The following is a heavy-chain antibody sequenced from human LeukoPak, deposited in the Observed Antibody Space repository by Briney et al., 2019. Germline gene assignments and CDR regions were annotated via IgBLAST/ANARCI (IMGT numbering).Heavy chain of an antibody. Sequence: PSETLSLTCTVSGGSISSSSYYWGWIRQPPGKGLEWIGSIYYSGSTYYNPSLKSRVTISVDTSKNQFSLKLSSVTAADTAVYYCARDPAVYGSGKPDYWGQGTLVTVSS. D-gene: IGHD3-10*01. CDR2: IYYSGST. CDR3: ARDPAVYGSGKPDY. V-gene: IGHV4-39*07. J-gene: IGHJ4*02. CDR1: GGSISSSSYY.